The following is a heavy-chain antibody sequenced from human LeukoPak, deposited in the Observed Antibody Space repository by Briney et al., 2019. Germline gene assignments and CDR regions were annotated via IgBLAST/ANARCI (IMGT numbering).Heavy chain of an antibody. V-gene: IGHV3-13*01. CDR2: IGTGTDT. CDR1: GFRFNIYD. D-gene: IGHD3-10*01. J-gene: IGHJ3*02. Sequence: PGGSLRLSCAASGFRFNIYDMRWVRQASGEGLEWVAHIGTGTDTHFSDSVRGRFTISRENARNSLYLHMNDLRPEDTAVYYCARDRRVDYGVNDDAFDIWGHGTMVTVSS. CDR3: ARDRRVDYGVNDDAFDI.